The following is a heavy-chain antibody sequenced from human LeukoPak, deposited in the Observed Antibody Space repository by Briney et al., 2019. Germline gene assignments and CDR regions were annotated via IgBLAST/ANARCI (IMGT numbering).Heavy chain of an antibody. CDR3: ARATTGSNAPGDI. CDR1: GYTFTSYG. Sequence: APVKVCCKASGYTFTSYGISWVRQAPGQGLEWMGWISAYNGNTNYAQKHQGRVTMTTDTAASTAYMELRSLRSDDTAVYYCARATTGSNAPGDIWRQGTLVTVSS. CDR2: ISAYNGNT. D-gene: IGHD4-11*01. V-gene: IGHV1-18*01. J-gene: IGHJ4*02.